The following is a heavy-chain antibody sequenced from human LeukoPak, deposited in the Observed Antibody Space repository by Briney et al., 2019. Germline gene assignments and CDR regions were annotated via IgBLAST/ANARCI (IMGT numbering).Heavy chain of an antibody. J-gene: IGHJ4*02. V-gene: IGHV4-39*01. CDR1: GDSASGKTYS. CDR3: VRYRGGSNRFDY. CDR2: MYYSENT. D-gene: IGHD6-19*01. Sequence: SETLSLTCTVPGDSASGKTYSWGCVRQPPGKGLEWIGYMYYSENTYYNPSLKSRVTISVDTSRIQFSLKLTSVADSDTAVYYCVRYRGGSNRFDYWGQGTLVTVCS.